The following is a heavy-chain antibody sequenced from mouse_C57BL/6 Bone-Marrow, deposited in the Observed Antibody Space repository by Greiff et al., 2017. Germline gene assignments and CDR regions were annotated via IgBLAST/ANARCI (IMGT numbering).Heavy chain of an antibody. CDR2: IHPSSGST. Sequence: VQLQQPGAELVKPGASVKLSCQASGYTFTSYWMHWVKQRPGQGLEWIGMIHPSSGSTNYNEKFKSKDTRTGDKYYTTAYMQLSSLTSEDSAVYDCSSRRAGTYDYGGRGTALTVTA. D-gene: IGHD3-3*01. CDR1: GYTFTSYW. V-gene: IGHV1-64*01. J-gene: IGHJ2*01. CDR3: SSRRAGTYDY.